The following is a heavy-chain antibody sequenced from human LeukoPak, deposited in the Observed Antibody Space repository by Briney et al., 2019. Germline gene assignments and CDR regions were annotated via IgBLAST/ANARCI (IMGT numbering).Heavy chain of an antibody. CDR2: ISYDGSNK. V-gene: IGHV3-30*03. Sequence: PGGSLRLSCAASGFTFSSYGMHWVRQAPGKGLEWVAVISYDGSNKYYADSVKGRFTISRDNSKNTLYLQMNSLRAEDTAVNYCAREGMATSYDAFDIWGQGTMVTVSS. D-gene: IGHD5-24*01. CDR1: GFTFSSYG. J-gene: IGHJ3*02. CDR3: AREGMATSYDAFDI.